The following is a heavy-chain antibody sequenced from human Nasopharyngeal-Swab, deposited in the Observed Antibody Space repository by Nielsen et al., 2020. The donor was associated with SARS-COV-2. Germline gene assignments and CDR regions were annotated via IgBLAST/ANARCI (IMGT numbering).Heavy chain of an antibody. J-gene: IGHJ4*02. D-gene: IGHD6-19*01. CDR2: ISPTSDYI. V-gene: IGHV3-21*01. CDR3: TRDRVAGSLYGEFDF. CDR1: GFTFSSYT. Sequence: GGSLRLSCAASGFTFSSYTMNWVRQAPGKGLEWVSSISPTSDYIYYAESVKGRFTISRDNAKNSLYLQMNSLRAEDTGVYYCTRDRVAGSLYGEFDFWGQGTLVTVSS.